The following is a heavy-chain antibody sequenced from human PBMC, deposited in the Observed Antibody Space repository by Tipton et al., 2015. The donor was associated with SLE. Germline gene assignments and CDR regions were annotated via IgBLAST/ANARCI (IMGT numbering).Heavy chain of an antibody. V-gene: IGHV3-74*01. CDR3: ARERMDLDV. J-gene: IGHJ6*04. Sequence: SLRLSCAASGFTFINFWMDWVRQAPGKGLVWVSRINSDGTYTTYADAVKGRFSISRDNAKNTLYLQMSSLRAEDTAVYFCARERMDLDVWGKGITVTVSA. CDR2: INSDGTYT. CDR1: GFTFINFW. D-gene: IGHD3/OR15-3a*01.